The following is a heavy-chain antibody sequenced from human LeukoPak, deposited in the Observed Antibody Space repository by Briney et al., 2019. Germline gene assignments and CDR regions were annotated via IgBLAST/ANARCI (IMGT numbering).Heavy chain of an antibody. CDR1: GVTFSSYA. CDR3: ARDRMATISDY. D-gene: IGHD5-24*01. V-gene: IGHV3-30-3*01. Sequence: GGSLRLSRAASGVTFSSYAMHWVRQAPGKGLEWVAVISYDGSNKYYADSVKGRFTISRDNSKNTLYLQMNSLRAEDTAVYYCARDRMATISDYWGQGTLVTVSS. J-gene: IGHJ4*02. CDR2: ISYDGSNK.